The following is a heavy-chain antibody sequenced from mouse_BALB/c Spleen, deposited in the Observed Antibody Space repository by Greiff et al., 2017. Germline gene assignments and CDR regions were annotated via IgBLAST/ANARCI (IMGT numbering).Heavy chain of an antibody. D-gene: IGHD2-2*01. V-gene: IGHV5-6-5*01. J-gene: IGHJ1*01. CDR1: GFPFSSYA. Sequence: EVHLVESGGGLVKPGGSLKLSCAASGFPFSSYAMSWVRQTPEKRLEWVASISSGGRPYYPDSVKGRFTISRDKARNILYLQMSSLRSEDTAMYYCARAGLRRWYFDVWGAGTTVTVSS. CDR2: ISSGGRP. CDR3: ARAGLRRWYFDV.